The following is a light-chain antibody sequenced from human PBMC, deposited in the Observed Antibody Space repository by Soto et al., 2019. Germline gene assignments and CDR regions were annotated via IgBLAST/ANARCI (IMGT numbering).Light chain of an antibody. CDR1: QSVSSY. J-gene: IGKJ5*01. CDR3: QQRSNGPFT. CDR2: DAS. Sequence: EIVLTQSPATLSLSPGERATLSCRASQSVSSYLAWYQQKPGQAPRLLIYDASNRATGIPARFSGSGSGTDFTLTISSLEPEDFAVYYCQQRSNGPFTFGQGTR. V-gene: IGKV3-11*01.